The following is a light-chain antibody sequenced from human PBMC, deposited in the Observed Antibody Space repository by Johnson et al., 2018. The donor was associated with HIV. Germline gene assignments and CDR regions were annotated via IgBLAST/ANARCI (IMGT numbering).Light chain of an antibody. CDR3: GTWDSSLSAYV. V-gene: IGLV1-51*01. Sequence: HSVLSQPPSVSAAPGQKVTISCSGSSSNIGRNYVSWYQQLPGTAPKLIIFDNNKRPSGIPDRFSASKSGTSATLGITGLQTGDEADYYCGTWDSSLSAYVFGTGTKVTVL. CDR1: SSNIGRNY. J-gene: IGLJ1*01. CDR2: DNN.